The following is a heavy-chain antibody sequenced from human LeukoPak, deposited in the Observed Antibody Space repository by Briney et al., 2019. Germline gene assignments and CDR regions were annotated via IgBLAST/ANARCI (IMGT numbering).Heavy chain of an antibody. Sequence: GASVKVSCKASGYSFTSYAMNWVRQAPGQGLEWMGWINTNTGNPTYAQGFTGRCVFSLDTSVSTAYLQISSLKAEDTAVYSCARVAESSSGWYDPFDCWGQVTLVTVSS. D-gene: IGHD6-19*01. J-gene: IGHJ4*02. CDR3: ARVAESSSGWYDPFDC. V-gene: IGHV7-4-1*02. CDR2: INTNTGNP. CDR1: GYSFTSYA.